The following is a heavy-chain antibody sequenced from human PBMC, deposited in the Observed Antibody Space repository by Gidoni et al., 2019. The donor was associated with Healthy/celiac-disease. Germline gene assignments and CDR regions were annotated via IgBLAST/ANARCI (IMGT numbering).Heavy chain of an antibody. CDR1: GYTFTRYY. J-gene: IGHJ4*02. Sequence: QVQLVQSGAEVKKPGASVKVSCKASGYTFTRYYMHWVRQAPGPGLEWMGWINPNSGGANYAQKFQGRVTMTRDTSISTAYMELSRLRSDDTAVYYCAREGVDCSGGSCYSFDYWGQGTLVTVSS. D-gene: IGHD2-15*01. CDR3: AREGVDCSGGSCYSFDY. V-gene: IGHV1-2*02. CDR2: INPNSGGA.